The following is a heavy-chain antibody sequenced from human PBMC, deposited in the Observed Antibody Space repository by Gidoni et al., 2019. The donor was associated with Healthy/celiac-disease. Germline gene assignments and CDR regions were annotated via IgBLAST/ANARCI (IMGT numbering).Heavy chain of an antibody. J-gene: IGHJ4*02. D-gene: IGHD1-7*01. CDR1: GLTFSGSA. V-gene: IGHV3-73*02. CDR2: IRSKANSYAT. CDR3: TSVLLTRETTNY. Sequence: EVQLVESGGGLVQPGGSLTLSCAASGLTFSGSAMHWVRQASGKGLEWVGRIRSKANSYATAYAASVKGRFTISRDDSKNTAYLQMNSLKTEDTAVYYCTSVLLTRETTNYWGQGTLVTVSS.